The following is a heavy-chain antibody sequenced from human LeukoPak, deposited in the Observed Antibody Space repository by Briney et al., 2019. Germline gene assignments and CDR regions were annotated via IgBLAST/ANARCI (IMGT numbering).Heavy chain of an antibody. CDR1: GGSISSGSYY. CDR2: IYTSGST. CDR3: ATALPFRLVH. V-gene: IGHV4-61*02. J-gene: IGHJ4*02. Sequence: PSQTLSLTCTVSGGSISSGSYYWSWIRQPAGTGLEWIGRIYTSGSTNYNPSLKSRVTISVDTSKNQFSLKLSSVAAADTAVYYCATALPFRLVHWGQGTLVTVSS. D-gene: IGHD6-19*01.